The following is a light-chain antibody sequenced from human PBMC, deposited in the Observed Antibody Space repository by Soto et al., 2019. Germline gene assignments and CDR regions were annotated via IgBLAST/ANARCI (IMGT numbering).Light chain of an antibody. V-gene: IGLV2-8*01. CDR1: SSDVGGYNY. CDR2: EVT. J-gene: IGLJ3*02. Sequence: QSALTQPPSASGSPGQSVTISCTGTSSDVGGYNYVSWYQQYPGRAPKLMIYEVTNRPSGVPDRFSGSKSGNTASLTVSGLQAEDEADYYCSSYAASNNFYFVFGGGTQLTVL. CDR3: SSYAASNNFYFV.